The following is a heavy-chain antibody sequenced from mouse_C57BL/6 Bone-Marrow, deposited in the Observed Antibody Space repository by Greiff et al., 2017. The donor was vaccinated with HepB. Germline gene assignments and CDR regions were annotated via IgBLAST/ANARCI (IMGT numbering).Heavy chain of an antibody. J-gene: IGHJ3*01. Sequence: QVQLQQSGAELARPGASVKLSCKASGYTFTSYGISWVKQRTGQGLEWIGEIYPRSGNTYYNEKFKGKATLTADKSSSTAYMELRSLTSEDSAVYFCARRTMITTTWFAYWGQGTLVTVSA. V-gene: IGHV1-81*01. CDR2: IYPRSGNT. CDR3: ARRTMITTTWFAY. D-gene: IGHD2-4*01. CDR1: GYTFTSYG.